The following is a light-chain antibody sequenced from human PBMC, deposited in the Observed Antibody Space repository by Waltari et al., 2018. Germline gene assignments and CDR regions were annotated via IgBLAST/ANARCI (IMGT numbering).Light chain of an antibody. J-gene: IGKJ1*01. CDR1: ERIGTY. V-gene: IGKV1-39*01. CDR3: QQSYAIPVA. CDR2: AVS. Sequence: DIQMTQSPSSLSASVGDRVTITCRASERIGTYLNWYQQKPGKASNLLIYAVSNLPSAVPSRFSASGSEREFALTISSLQPEDSATYYCQQSYAIPVAFGQRTKVEIK.